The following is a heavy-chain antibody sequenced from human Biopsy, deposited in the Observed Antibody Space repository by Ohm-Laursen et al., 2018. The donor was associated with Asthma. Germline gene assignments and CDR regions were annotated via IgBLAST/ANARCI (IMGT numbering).Heavy chain of an antibody. CDR3: ARDIAFGGVHDF. V-gene: IGHV3-11*01. CDR2: ISSSGSSI. CDR1: GFTFSDYS. D-gene: IGHD3-16*01. Sequence: SLRLSCAASGFTFSDYSMTWIRQAPGKGLEWLSYISSSGSSILYADSVKGRFTISRDNAKNSLHLQMNSLRAEDTAIYYCARDIAFGGVHDFWGQGTLVIVSA. J-gene: IGHJ4*02.